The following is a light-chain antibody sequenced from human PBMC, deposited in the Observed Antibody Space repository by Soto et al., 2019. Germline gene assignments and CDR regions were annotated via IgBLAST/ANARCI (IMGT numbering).Light chain of an antibody. Sequence: DIQLTQSPSFLSASVGDRVTITCRASQGISSYLAWYQQKPGKAPKLLIYAASTLQSGVPSRFSGSGSVKEFTLPISSLQPEDFATYYCQHLDSYSTCGQGTRLEIK. V-gene: IGKV1-9*01. CDR3: QHLDSYST. CDR1: QGISSY. J-gene: IGKJ5*01. CDR2: AAS.